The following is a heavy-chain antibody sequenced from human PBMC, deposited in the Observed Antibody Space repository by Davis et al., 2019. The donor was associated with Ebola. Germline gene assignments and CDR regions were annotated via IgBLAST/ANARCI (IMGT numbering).Heavy chain of an antibody. CDR1: GFTFDDYA. Sequence: GESLKISCAASGFTFDDYAMHWVRQAPGKGLEWVSLISGDGGSTYYADSVKGRFTISRDNSKNSLYLQMNSLRTEDTALYYCAKADDIVVVPAAGGYFDYWGQGTLVTVSS. CDR2: ISGDGGST. J-gene: IGHJ4*02. D-gene: IGHD2-2*01. CDR3: AKADDIVVVPAAGGYFDY. V-gene: IGHV3-43*02.